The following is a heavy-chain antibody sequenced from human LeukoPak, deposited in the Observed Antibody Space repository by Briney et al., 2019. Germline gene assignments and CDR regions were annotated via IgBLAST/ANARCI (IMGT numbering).Heavy chain of an antibody. D-gene: IGHD6-19*01. CDR3: ARDPTPGIAVAGTGFDY. CDR1: GFTFSDYY. J-gene: IGHJ4*02. CDR2: ISSSGSTI. Sequence: PGGSLRLSCAASGFTFSDYYMSWIRQAPGKGLEWVSYISSSGSTIYYADSVKGRFTISRDNAKNTLYLQMNSLRAEDTAVYYCARDPTPGIAVAGTGFDYWGQGTLVTVSS. V-gene: IGHV3-11*04.